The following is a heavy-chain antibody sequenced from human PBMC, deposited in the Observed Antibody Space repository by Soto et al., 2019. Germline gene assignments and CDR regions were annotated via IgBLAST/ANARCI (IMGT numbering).Heavy chain of an antibody. CDR2: ITGSGGST. J-gene: IGHJ4*02. CDR3: ARTYSGSYWGLFDY. Sequence: EVQVLESGGGLVQPGGSLRLSCAASGFTFSSYAMSWVRQAPGKGLECVSGITGSGGSTSYADSVKGRFTISRDNSKNTLYLQMNSLRADDTAVYFCARTYSGSYWGLFDYWGQGTLVTVSS. CDR1: GFTFSSYA. V-gene: IGHV3-23*01. D-gene: IGHD1-26*01.